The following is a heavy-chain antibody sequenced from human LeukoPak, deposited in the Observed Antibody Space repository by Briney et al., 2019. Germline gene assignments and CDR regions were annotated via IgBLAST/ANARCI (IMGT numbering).Heavy chain of an antibody. CDR1: GFTFSRYW. J-gene: IGHJ4*02. Sequence: GGSLRLSCATSGFTFSRYWMNWVRQAPGRGLEWVANIKPDGSETYYVDSVKGRFTISRDNAKDSLYLQINTLRVEDTAIYYCLASADVGWGQGTLVTVSS. D-gene: IGHD2-2*01. CDR3: LASADVG. V-gene: IGHV3-7*01. CDR2: IKPDGSET.